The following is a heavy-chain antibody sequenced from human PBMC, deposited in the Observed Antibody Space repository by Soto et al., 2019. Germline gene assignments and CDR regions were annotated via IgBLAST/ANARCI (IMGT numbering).Heavy chain of an antibody. V-gene: IGHV3-30*19. CDR3: ARVGDGYSYYYYGMDV. Sequence: PGGSLRLSCAASGFTFSSYGMHWVCQAPGKGLEWVAAIWYDGSNKYYADSVKGRFTISRDNSKNTLYLQMNSLRAEDTALYYCARVGDGYSYYYYGMDVWGQGTTVTVSS. CDR2: IWYDGSNK. D-gene: IGHD4-4*01. J-gene: IGHJ6*02. CDR1: GFTFSSYG.